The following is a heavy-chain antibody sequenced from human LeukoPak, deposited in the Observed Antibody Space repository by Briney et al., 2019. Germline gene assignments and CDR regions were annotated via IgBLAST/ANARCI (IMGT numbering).Heavy chain of an antibody. CDR3: ARGRPHGNDY. J-gene: IGHJ4*02. D-gene: IGHD4-23*01. CDR1: GFTFSSYW. V-gene: IGHV3-74*01. CDR2: IASDGSST. Sequence: GGSLRLSCAASGFTFSSYWMNWVRQAPGKGLVWVSRIASDGSSTTYADFVKGRFSISRDNAKNTLYLQMNSLRVEDTAVYYCARGRPHGNDYWGQGTLVTVSS.